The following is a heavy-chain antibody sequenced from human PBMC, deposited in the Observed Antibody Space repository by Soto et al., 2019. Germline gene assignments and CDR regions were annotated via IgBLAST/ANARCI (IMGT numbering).Heavy chain of an antibody. CDR2: IYYSGST. Sequence: QLQLQESGPGLVKPSETLSLTCTVSGGSISSSSYYWGWIRQPPGKGLEWIGSIYYSGSTYYNPSLKSRVTISVDTSKNQFSLKLSSVTAADTAVYYCASPIYGDYWYFDLWGRGTLVTVSS. J-gene: IGHJ2*01. V-gene: IGHV4-39*01. CDR3: ASPIYGDYWYFDL. D-gene: IGHD4-17*01. CDR1: GGSISSSSYY.